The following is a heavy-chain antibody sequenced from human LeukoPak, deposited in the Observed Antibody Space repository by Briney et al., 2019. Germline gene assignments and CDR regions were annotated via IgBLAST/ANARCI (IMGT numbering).Heavy chain of an antibody. CDR2: ISFDGSEK. V-gene: IGHV3-30*03. J-gene: IGHJ6*02. Sequence: GGSLRLSCAASGFTFRAYGMNWVRQAPGKGLEWVALISFDGSEKDSADSVKGRFTISRDNSKNTLYLQMNNLRTEDTAVYYRAVFPSHGMDVWGQGTTVTVPS. D-gene: IGHD3-10*01. CDR3: AVFPSHGMDV. CDR1: GFTFRAYG.